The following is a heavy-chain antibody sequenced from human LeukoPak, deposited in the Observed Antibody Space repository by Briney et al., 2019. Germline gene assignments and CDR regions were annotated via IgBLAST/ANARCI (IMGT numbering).Heavy chain of an antibody. Sequence: SQTLSLTCTVSGGSISSGSYYWSWIRQPAGKGLEWIGRVYDNGNINYNPSLKSRVTISVDTSKNEFSLKLNSVTAADTAVYYCARASGTIDYWGQGTLVTVSS. V-gene: IGHV4-61*02. CDR3: ARASGTIDY. CDR1: GGSISSGSYY. CDR2: VYDNGNI. D-gene: IGHD2-8*01. J-gene: IGHJ4*02.